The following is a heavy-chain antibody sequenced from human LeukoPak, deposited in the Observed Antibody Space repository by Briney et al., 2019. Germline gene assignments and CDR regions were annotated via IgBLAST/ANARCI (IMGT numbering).Heavy chain of an antibody. CDR3: ARVGDYGDYVGFSDY. D-gene: IGHD4-17*01. CDR2: ISYDGSNK. CDR1: GGSFSGYY. J-gene: IGHJ4*02. V-gene: IGHV3-30*03. Sequence: LSLTCAVYGGSFSGYYWSWVRQTPGKGLEWVAVISYDGSNKYYADSVKGRFTISRDNSKNTLYLQMNSLRAEDTAVYYCARVGDYGDYVGFSDYWGQGTLVTVSS.